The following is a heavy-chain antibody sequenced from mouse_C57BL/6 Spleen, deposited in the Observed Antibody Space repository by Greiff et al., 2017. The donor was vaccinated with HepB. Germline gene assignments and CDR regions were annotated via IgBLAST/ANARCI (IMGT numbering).Heavy chain of an antibody. CDR2: ISSGSSTI. Sequence: EVQRVESGGGLVKPGGSLKLSCAASGFTFSDYGMHWVRQAPEKGLEWVAYISSGSSTIYYADTVKGRFTISRDNAKNTLFLQMTSLRSEDTAMYDCAIYGSSYYYAMDYWGQGTSVTVSS. CDR1: GFTFSDYG. D-gene: IGHD1-1*01. CDR3: AIYGSSYYYAMDY. J-gene: IGHJ4*01. V-gene: IGHV5-17*01.